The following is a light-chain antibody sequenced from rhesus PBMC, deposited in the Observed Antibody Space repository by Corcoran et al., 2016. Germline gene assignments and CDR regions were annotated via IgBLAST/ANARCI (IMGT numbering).Light chain of an antibody. CDR3: EAWDISLSCTYI. CDR2: YSN. J-gene: IGLJ1*01. Sequence: QSVLTQPPSASGAPGQSVTISCSGSSSNIGTNDGYWNQQLPGTAPKLLIYYSNQPPSGVPDRFSGSKSGTSASLAISGLWPGDEADYSCEAWDISLSCTYIFGAGTRLTVL. CDR1: SSNIGTND. V-gene: IGLV1-72*02.